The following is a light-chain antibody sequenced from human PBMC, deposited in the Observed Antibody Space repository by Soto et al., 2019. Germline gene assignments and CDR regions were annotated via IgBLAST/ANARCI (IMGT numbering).Light chain of an antibody. Sequence: QSVLTQPASVSRSPGQSITISCTGSSSDIGRYDYVSWYQQLPGKAPKLIIYRVINRPSGISDRFSGSKSGNSASLSISGLQPEDEASYFCGSYTSATTWVFGGGTKLTVL. V-gene: IGLV2-14*03. CDR3: GSYTSATTWV. CDR2: RVI. J-gene: IGLJ3*02. CDR1: SSDIGRYDY.